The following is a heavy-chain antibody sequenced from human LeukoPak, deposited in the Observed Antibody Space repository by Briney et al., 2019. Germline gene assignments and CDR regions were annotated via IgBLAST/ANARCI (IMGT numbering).Heavy chain of an antibody. J-gene: IGHJ5*02. CDR1: GYTFTGYY. CDR2: INPNSGGT. Sequence: EASVKVSCKASGYTFTGYYMHWVRQAPGQGLEWMGWINPNSGGTNYAQKFQGRVTMTRDTSISTAYMELSRLRSDDTVVYYCARDQGVTMVREENWFDPWGQGTLVTVSS. CDR3: ARDQGVTMVREENWFDP. D-gene: IGHD3-10*01. V-gene: IGHV1-2*02.